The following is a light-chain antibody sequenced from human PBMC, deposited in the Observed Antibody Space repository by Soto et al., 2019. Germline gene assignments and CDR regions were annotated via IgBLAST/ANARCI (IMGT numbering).Light chain of an antibody. V-gene: IGKV3-20*01. J-gene: IGKJ4*01. Sequence: EIGLTQSPGTLSLSPGERATLSCRASQSVSSSYLAWYQQKPGQAPRLLIYDASSRATGIPDRFSGSGSGTDFTLTISRLEPEDVAVDYCQQYGNSPLTFGGGTKVDIK. CDR1: QSVSSSY. CDR3: QQYGNSPLT. CDR2: DAS.